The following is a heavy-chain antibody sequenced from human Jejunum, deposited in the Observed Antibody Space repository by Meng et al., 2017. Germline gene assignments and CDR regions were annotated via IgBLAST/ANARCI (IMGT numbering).Heavy chain of an antibody. CDR1: GDSVSSNSAA. D-gene: IGHD3-22*01. J-gene: IGHJ3*02. V-gene: IGHV6-1*01. CDR2: TYYRSRWYN. CDR3: TRGEYYDSSGYYAFDI. Sequence: SQTRSLTCAISGDSVSSNSAAWNWIRQSPSRGLEWLGRTYYRSRWYNDYIVSLKSRITINPDTSKNQFYLHLSSVTPDDTAVYFCTRGEYYDSSGYYAFDIWGQGTMVTVSS.